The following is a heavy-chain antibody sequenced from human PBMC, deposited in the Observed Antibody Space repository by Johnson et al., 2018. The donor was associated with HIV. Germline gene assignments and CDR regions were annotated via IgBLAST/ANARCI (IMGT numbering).Heavy chain of an antibody. CDR2: ISWNSGSI. CDR3: AKGGYDSEDAFDI. J-gene: IGHJ3*02. Sequence: EVQLVESGGGLVQPGRSLRLSCAASGLTFDDYAMHWVRQAPGKGLEWVSGISWNSGSIGYADSVKGRFTISRDNDKNSLYLQMNSLRAEDTALYYCAKGGYDSEDAFDIWGQGTMVTVSS. CDR1: GLTFDDYA. V-gene: IGHV3-9*01. D-gene: IGHD3-22*01.